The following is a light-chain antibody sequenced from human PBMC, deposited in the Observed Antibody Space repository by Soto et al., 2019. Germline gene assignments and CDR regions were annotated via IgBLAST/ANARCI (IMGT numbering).Light chain of an antibody. CDR2: DAS. V-gene: IGKV1-5*01. Sequence: DIQVTQSPSTLSASVGDRVTITCRASQSVTYWLAWYQQKPGKAPKLLSYDASSLQSGVPSRFSGGGSGTEFSLTNSRLQPVFFETSSSKHFYPLSLFGGGPKL. J-gene: IGKJ4*01. CDR3: KHFYPLSL. CDR1: QSVTYW.